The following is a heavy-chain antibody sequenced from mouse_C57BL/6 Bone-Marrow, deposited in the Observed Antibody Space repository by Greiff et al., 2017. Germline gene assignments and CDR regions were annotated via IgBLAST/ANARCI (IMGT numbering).Heavy chain of an antibody. J-gene: IGHJ2*01. V-gene: IGHV7-1*01. CDR1: GFTFSDFY. CDR2: SRNKANDDTT. Sequence: EVKVVESGGGLVQSGRSLRLSCATSGFTFSDFYMEWVRQAPGKGMEWIAASRNKANDDTTEYSASVKGRFIVSRDTSQSILYLQMNALRAEDTAIYYCARGYYGSSADYWGQGTTLTVSS. D-gene: IGHD1-1*01. CDR3: ARGYYGSSADY.